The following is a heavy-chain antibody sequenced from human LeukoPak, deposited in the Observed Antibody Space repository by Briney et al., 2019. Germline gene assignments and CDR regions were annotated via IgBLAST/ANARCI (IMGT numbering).Heavy chain of an antibody. CDR1: GYSFTSYW. CDR2: IYPADSAA. J-gene: IGHJ4*02. Sequence: GESLKISCKGSGYSFTSYWIGCVRQTPGKVLEWMGIIYPADSAAHYSPSFQGQVTISADKSISTAYLQWSSLKDSDTAMYYCARDSSSGFDYWGPRTLVTVSS. CDR3: ARDSSSGFDY. V-gene: IGHV5-51*01. D-gene: IGHD6-13*01.